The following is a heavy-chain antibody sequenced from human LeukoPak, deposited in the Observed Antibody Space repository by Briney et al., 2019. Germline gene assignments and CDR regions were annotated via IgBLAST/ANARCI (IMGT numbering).Heavy chain of an antibody. CDR2: ISAYNGNT. CDR1: GYTFTSYG. Sequence: RGASVKVSCNASGYTFTSYGITWVRQAPGQGLEWMGWISAYNGNTNYAQKLQGRVTMTTDTSTSTAYLELRSLRSDDTAVYYCARVFAYYYGSGSLDYWGQGTLVTVSS. CDR3: ARVFAYYYGSGSLDY. D-gene: IGHD3-10*01. J-gene: IGHJ4*02. V-gene: IGHV1-18*01.